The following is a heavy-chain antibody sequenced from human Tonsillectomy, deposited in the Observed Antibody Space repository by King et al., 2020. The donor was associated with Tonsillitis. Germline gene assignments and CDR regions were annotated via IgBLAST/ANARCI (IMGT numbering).Heavy chain of an antibody. V-gene: IGHV3-48*02. CDR2: IHSSGDPI. Sequence: VQLVESGGGLVQPGGSLRLSCAASGFTFSTYSMNWVRQAPGKGLEWISYIHSSGDPISYADSVKGRFTISRDDAKNSLYLQMKSLRDEDTAVYYCVRVLRSGNHDVHFAYWGQGTLVPVPS. CDR3: VRVLRSGNHDVHFAY. D-gene: IGHD2-15*01. J-gene: IGHJ4*02. CDR1: GFTFSTYS.